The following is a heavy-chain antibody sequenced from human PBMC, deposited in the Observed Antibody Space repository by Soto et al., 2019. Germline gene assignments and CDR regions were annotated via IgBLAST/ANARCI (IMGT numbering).Heavy chain of an antibody. D-gene: IGHD2-2*02. V-gene: IGHV3-33*01. Sequence: GESLKISCAASGFTFSSYGMHWVRQAPSKGLEWVAVIWYDGSNKYYADSVKGRFTISRDNSKNTLYLQMNSLRAEDTAVYYCAREGWDIVVVPAAVPGPGQQLVPHGSHYGMDVWGQGTTVTVSS. CDR2: IWYDGSNK. J-gene: IGHJ6*02. CDR3: AREGWDIVVVPAAVPGPGQQLVPHGSHYGMDV. CDR1: GFTFSSYG.